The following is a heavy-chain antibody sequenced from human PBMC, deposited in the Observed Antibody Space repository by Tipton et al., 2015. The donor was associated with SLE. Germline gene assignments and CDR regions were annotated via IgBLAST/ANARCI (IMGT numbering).Heavy chain of an antibody. D-gene: IGHD3-3*01. CDR2: INPATGST. V-gene: IGHV1-46*01. Sequence: QLVQSGAEVKKPGASVKVSCKASGYTFTSYHIHWVRQALGQGLEWMGIINPATGSTTYAQRFQGRVTMTSDTSTSTVYMELSSLRSEDTAVYFCTREDFWSPLDYWGQGTLVTVSS. J-gene: IGHJ4*02. CDR1: GYTFTSYH. CDR3: TREDFWSPLDY.